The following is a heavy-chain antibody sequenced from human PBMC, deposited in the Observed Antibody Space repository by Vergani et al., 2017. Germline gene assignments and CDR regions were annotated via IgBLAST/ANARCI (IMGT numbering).Heavy chain of an antibody. CDR2: ISGSGGST. CDR3: ASAAVTAISLFDY. D-gene: IGHD2-21*02. J-gene: IGHJ4*02. Sequence: EVLLLESGGGLVQPGGSLRLSCVASGFTFSSNAMSWVRQAPGKGLEWVSSISGSGGSTYYADSVKGRFTISRDNPKNTLYLQMNSLRAEDSAIYYCASAAVTAISLFDYWGQGTLVTVSS. CDR1: GFTFSSNA. V-gene: IGHV3-23*01.